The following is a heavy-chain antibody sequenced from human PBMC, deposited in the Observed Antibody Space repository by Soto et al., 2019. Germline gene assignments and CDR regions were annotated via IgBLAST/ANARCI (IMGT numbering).Heavy chain of an antibody. D-gene: IGHD3-16*02. CDR3: ARVDAYVWGSFRP. Sequence: QVQLVQSGAEVKEPGASVRVSCKASGYTFTTHGISWVRQAPGQGLEWMGWISPYNGKTTYAHKVQGRVTMTTDTSTSTAYMELRGMRSDDTAVDYCARVDAYVWGSFRPGGKGTQVTVSS. CDR2: ISPYNGKT. CDR1: GYTFTTHG. V-gene: IGHV1-18*04. J-gene: IGHJ4*02.